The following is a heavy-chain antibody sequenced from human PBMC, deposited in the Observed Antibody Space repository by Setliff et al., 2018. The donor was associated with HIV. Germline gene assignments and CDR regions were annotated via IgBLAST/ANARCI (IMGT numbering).Heavy chain of an antibody. CDR3: ARLHDCGGDCYFDY. D-gene: IGHD2-21*02. CDR1: GYSFITYW. J-gene: IGHJ4*02. Sequence: LGESLKISCKGSGYSFITYWIGWVRQRPGKGLEWMGIMNPDGSNTRYSPSFEGQVTFSVDTSISTAYLHWSSLKASDTAIYYCARLHDCGGDCYFDYWGQGTMVTVSS. V-gene: IGHV5-51*01. CDR2: MNPDGSNT.